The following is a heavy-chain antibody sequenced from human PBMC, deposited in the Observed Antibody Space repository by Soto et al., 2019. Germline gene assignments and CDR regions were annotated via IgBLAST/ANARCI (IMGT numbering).Heavy chain of an antibody. D-gene: IGHD6-6*01. CDR2: ISWDGRSV. V-gene: IGHV3-9*01. CDR1: GFTFEDYA. J-gene: IGHJ3*02. CDR3: AKDSIRRSFSRSSTRARDAFDI. Sequence: EVHLVESGGGLVQPGGSLRLSCAVSGFTFEDYAMHWVRQAPGKGLEWVPGISWDGRSVAYADSVKGRFTISRDNAENSLHLQMNSLRAEDTAVYYCAKDSIRRSFSRSSTRARDAFDIWGQGTMVTVSS.